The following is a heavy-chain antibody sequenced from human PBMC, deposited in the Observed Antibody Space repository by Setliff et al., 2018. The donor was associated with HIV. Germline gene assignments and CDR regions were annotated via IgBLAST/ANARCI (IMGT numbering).Heavy chain of an antibody. V-gene: IGHV4-38-2*01. CDR1: GYSISSDYC. D-gene: IGHD6-19*01. J-gene: IGHJ4*02. Sequence: SETLSLTCGVSGYSISSDYCWGWIRQPPGKGLEWIGNMCHGGNNNYYNPSLKSRVTISVDTSKNQFFLKVTSMTAADTAVYFCVRGPQWLVQKGRVYYFDYWGQGTLVTVSS. CDR3: VRGPQWLVQKGRVYYFDY. CDR2: MCHGGNNN.